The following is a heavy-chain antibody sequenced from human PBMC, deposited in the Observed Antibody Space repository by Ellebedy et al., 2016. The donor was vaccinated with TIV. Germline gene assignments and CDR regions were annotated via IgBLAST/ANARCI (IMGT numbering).Heavy chain of an antibody. D-gene: IGHD3-16*01. CDR3: ATDGSYGDYRSPTHAFVM. J-gene: IGHJ3*02. CDR2: INQDGSDK. Sequence: ETLSLTCTVSGDTVSTYYWNWIRQPPGKGLEWVANINQDGSDKYYVDSLRGRFTISRDNAKNSLYLQMNSLRGEDTAVYYCATDGSYGDYRSPTHAFVMWGQGTLVTVSS. CDR1: GDTVSTYY. V-gene: IGHV3-7*01.